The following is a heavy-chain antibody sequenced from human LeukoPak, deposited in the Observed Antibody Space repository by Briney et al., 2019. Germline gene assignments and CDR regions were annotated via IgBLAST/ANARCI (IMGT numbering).Heavy chain of an antibody. CDR2: IRTETYGGTA. J-gene: IGHJ4*02. CDR3: ARRSRRGCSATSCYPDY. Sequence: GGSLRLSCTTSGFTFDDYAMSWVRQAPGKGLEWVGFIRTETYGGTAEYAASVKGRFSISREDSKNIAYLQMNSLETEDTAVYYCARRSRRGCSATSCYPDYWGQGTLVIVSS. CDR1: GFTFDDYA. D-gene: IGHD2-2*01. V-gene: IGHV3-49*04.